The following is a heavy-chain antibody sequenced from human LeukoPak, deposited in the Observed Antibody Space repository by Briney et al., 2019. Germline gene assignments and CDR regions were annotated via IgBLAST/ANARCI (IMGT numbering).Heavy chain of an antibody. CDR1: GFTFSSYE. CDR2: ISSSGSTI. J-gene: IGHJ4*02. D-gene: IGHD6-19*01. V-gene: IGHV3-48*03. Sequence: GGSLRLSCAASGFTFSSYEMNWVRQAPGKGLEWVSYISSSGSTIYYADSVKGRFTISRDNSKNTLYLQMNSLRAEDTAVYYCARAIKAVAGTFHRDYYFDYWGQGTLVTVSS. CDR3: ARAIKAVAGTFHRDYYFDY.